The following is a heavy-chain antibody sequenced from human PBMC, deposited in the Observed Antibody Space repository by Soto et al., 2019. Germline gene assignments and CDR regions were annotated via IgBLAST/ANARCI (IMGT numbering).Heavy chain of an antibody. CDR3: ARDRQRGYYYDKSCHDEGDAYYI. CDR1: GFTFSSYG. D-gene: IGHD3-22*01. CDR2: IWYDGSNK. J-gene: IGHJ3*02. Sequence: GGSLRLSCAASGFTFSSYGMHWVRQVPGKGLEWVAVIWYDGSNKYSADSVKGRFTISRDNSKNTLYLQMNSLRAEDTAVYYCARDRQRGYYYDKSCHDEGDAYYIWGQGTIVTVSS. V-gene: IGHV3-33*01.